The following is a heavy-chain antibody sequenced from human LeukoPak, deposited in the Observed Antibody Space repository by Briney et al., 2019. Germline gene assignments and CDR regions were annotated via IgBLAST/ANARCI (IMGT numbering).Heavy chain of an antibody. Sequence: GGSLRLSCAASGFTFSIYSMNWVRQAPGKGLVWVSRIKSDGSSTNYADSVKGRFTISRDNAKNTLYLQMNSLRAEDTAVYYCARAFQLRDYWGQGILVTVSS. D-gene: IGHD1-26*01. CDR3: ARAFQLRDY. CDR1: GFTFSIYS. CDR2: IKSDGSST. J-gene: IGHJ4*02. V-gene: IGHV3-74*01.